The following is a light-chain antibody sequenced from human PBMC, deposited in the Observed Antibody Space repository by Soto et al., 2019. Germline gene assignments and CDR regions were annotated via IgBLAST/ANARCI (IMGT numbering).Light chain of an antibody. J-gene: IGLJ3*02. CDR1: SSDVGGYNS. V-gene: IGLV2-11*01. CDR2: DVS. Sequence: QSALTQPRSVSGSPGQSVTISCTGTSSDVGGYNSVSWYQQHPGKAPKLMIYDVSKRPSGVPDRFSGSKSGNTASLTISGLQAEDEADYYCCSYAGSYPGVFGGGTKLTVL. CDR3: CSYAGSYPGV.